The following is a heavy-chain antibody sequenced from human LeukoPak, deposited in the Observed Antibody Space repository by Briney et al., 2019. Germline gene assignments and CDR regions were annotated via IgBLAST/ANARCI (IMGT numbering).Heavy chain of an antibody. CDR1: GGSFSGYY. V-gene: IGHV4-34*01. CDR2: INHSGST. D-gene: IGHD6-6*01. J-gene: IGHJ4*02. CDR3: ARGFSSNSFDY. Sequence: PSETLSLTCAVYGGSFSGYYWSWIRQPPGKGLEWIGEINHSGSTNYSPSLKSRVTISVDTSKNQFSLKLSSVTAADTAVYYCARGFSSNSFDYWGQGTLVTVSS.